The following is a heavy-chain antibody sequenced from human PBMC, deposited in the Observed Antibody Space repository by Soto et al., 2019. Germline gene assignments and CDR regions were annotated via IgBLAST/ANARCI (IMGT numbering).Heavy chain of an antibody. CDR2: IVPMFGTA. CDR3: ARNGTYSRSLRQYSGMDV. V-gene: IGHV1-69*01. D-gene: IGHD6-13*01. J-gene: IGHJ6*02. Sequence: QVQLVQSGAEVKEPGSSVKVSCKASGGTFADFIMNWVRQTPGQGLEWMGGIVPMFGTATYAEKFKGRVTISATGSTSTAYRELTSLRSEDTAVYYCARNGTYSRSLRQYSGMDVWGQGTTVTVS. CDR1: GGTFADFI.